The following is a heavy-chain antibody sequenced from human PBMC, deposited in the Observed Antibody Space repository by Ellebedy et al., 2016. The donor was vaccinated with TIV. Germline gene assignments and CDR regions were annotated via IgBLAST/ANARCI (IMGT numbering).Heavy chain of an antibody. Sequence: GASLRLSXVGSGFSFETYAMHWVRQSPGRGLEWLASISFDGIFKDFAASVRGRFNISRDNFRSSVFLDMSSLSSDDVALYYCTRDTTTFRTSRFDLWGQGTLVTVSS. CDR2: ISFDGIFK. CDR1: GFSFETYA. V-gene: IGHV3-30-3*01. J-gene: IGHJ4*02. D-gene: IGHD1-1*01. CDR3: TRDTTTFRTSRFDL.